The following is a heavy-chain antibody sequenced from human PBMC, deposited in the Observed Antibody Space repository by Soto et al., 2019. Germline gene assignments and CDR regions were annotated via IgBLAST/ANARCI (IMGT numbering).Heavy chain of an antibody. J-gene: IGHJ4*02. CDR3: AGYRYYYDSSGYFGDYFDY. Sequence: SETLSLTCTVSGGSISSYYWSWIRQPPGKGLEWIGYIYYSGSTNYTPSLKSRVTISVDTSKNQFSLKLSSVTAADTAVYYCAGYRYYYDSSGYFGDYFDYWGQGTLVTVSS. D-gene: IGHD3-22*01. CDR1: GGSISSYY. V-gene: IGHV4-59*01. CDR2: IYYSGST.